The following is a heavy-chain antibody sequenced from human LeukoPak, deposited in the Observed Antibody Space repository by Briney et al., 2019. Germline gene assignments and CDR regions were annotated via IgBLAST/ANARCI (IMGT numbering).Heavy chain of an antibody. CDR2: INHSAST. V-gene: IGHV4-34*01. CDR3: ASLLGDY. Sequence: SETLSLTCAVYGGSFSGYYWSGVSDPPRRGLERIGEINHSASTNYNTSLKSRVTISVDTPKNQFSLTLSSVTAADTAVYYCASLLGDYWGQGTLVTVSS. D-gene: IGHD2-15*01. CDR1: GGSFSGYY. J-gene: IGHJ4*02.